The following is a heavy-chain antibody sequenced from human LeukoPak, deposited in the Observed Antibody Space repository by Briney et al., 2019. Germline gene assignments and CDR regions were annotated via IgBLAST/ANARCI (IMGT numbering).Heavy chain of an antibody. CDR2: ITSSGTTI. V-gene: IGHV3-48*03. Sequence: GGALRLSCAASGFTLNSYDMNWVRQAPGKGLEWVSYITSSGTTIYYADSVKGRFTISRDNAKNSLYLQMSSQRAEDTAVYYCARGRLGAAWGQGTLVTVSS. CDR1: GFTLNSYD. D-gene: IGHD3-16*01. CDR3: ARGRLGAA. J-gene: IGHJ5*02.